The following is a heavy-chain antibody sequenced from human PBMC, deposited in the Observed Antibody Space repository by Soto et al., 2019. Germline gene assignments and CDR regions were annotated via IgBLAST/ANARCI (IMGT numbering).Heavy chain of an antibody. CDR3: ARQQWLVLNAFDI. CDR2: FFIGGNT. J-gene: IGHJ3*02. D-gene: IGHD6-19*01. Sequence: SETLSLTCTVSGGSITGGSISSTTYYWGWMRQPPGKGLEWTASFFIGGNTYYNPSLKSRVTISVDTSKNQFSLKLSSVTASDTAVYYCARQQWLVLNAFDIWGQGTMVTVSS. V-gene: IGHV4-39*07. CDR1: GGSITGGSISSTTYY.